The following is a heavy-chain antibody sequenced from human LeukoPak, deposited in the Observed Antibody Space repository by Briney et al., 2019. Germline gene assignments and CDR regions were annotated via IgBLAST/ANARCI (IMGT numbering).Heavy chain of an antibody. Sequence: SETLSLTCTVSAGSISSSTYSWGWIRQPPGKGLEWIGSIYYSGSTYYNPSLKSRVTISVDTSKNQFSLKLSSVTAADTAVYYCARHRSGWLQSSFDYWGQGTLVTVSS. V-gene: IGHV4-39*01. CDR3: ARHRSGWLQSSFDY. CDR2: IYYSGST. CDR1: AGSISSSTYS. D-gene: IGHD5-24*01. J-gene: IGHJ4*02.